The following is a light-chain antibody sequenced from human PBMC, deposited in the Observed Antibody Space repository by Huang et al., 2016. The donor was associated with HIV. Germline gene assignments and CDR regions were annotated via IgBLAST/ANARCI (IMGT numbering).Light chain of an antibody. CDR3: QQYDGLPPWT. Sequence: DIQMTQSPSSLSASIGDKVTITCQATQDIARFLNWYQQKPSQAPKLLIYDASTLQTGVPSRFSGSGSGTDFSFTISSLQPEDIATYYCQQYDGLPPWTFGQGTKVEIQ. CDR1: QDIARF. CDR2: DAS. J-gene: IGKJ1*01. V-gene: IGKV1-33*01.